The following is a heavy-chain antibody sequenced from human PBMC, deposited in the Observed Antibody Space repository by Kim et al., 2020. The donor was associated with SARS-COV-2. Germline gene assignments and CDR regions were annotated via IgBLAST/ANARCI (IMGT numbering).Heavy chain of an antibody. CDR1: GFTFSSTS. J-gene: IGHJ6*01. V-gene: IGHV3-21*01. CDR2: ISSSSSYI. Sequence: VSLRLSCAASGFTFSSTSMNWVRQAPVKGLEGVSSISSSSSYISYADSVKGRFTISRDNAKNSLYLQMHSLRADDTAVYYCSRDIWYILVVPAAPSYYG. D-gene: IGHD2-2*01. CDR3: SRDIWYILVVPAAPSYYG.